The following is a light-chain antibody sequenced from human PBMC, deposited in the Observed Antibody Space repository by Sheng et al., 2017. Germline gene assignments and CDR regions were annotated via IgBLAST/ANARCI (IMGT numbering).Light chain of an antibody. V-gene: IGKV3-20*01. CDR3: QQYGSSLPWT. CDR2: GAS. CDR1: QSVSSSY. J-gene: IGKJ1*01. Sequence: IVLTQSPDTVSLSPGERATLSCRASQSVSSSYLAWYQQKPGQAPRLLIYGASSRATGIPDRFSGSGSGTDFTLTIDRMEPEDFAVYYCQQYGSSLPWTFGQGTKVEIK.